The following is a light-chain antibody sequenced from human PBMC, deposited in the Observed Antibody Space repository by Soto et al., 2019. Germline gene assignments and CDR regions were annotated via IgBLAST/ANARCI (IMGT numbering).Light chain of an antibody. J-gene: IGKJ4*01. V-gene: IGKV3-20*01. Sequence: EIVLTRSPGTLSLSPGERATLSCRASQSVSTYYLAWYQQKPGQPPRLLIYGASSRATGIPDRFSGSGSGTDFTLTISRLEPEDFAVYYCQQYGSSPPLSFGGGTKVEIK. CDR2: GAS. CDR3: QQYGSSPPLS. CDR1: QSVSTYY.